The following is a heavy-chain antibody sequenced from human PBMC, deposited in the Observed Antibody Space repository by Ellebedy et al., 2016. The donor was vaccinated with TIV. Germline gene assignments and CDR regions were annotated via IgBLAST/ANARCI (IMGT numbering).Heavy chain of an antibody. J-gene: IGHJ4*02. CDR2: IKPNSGVT. Sequence: AASVKVSCKASGYTFSIYYIHRARQAAGQGLEWMGWIKPNSGVTNYAQKFQGRVNMNRDTCITTAYMELRRLRSDDTAVYYCALKLSDWGQGTLVSVSS. CDR3: ALKLSD. V-gene: IGHV1-2*02. D-gene: IGHD1-1*01. CDR1: GYTFSIYY.